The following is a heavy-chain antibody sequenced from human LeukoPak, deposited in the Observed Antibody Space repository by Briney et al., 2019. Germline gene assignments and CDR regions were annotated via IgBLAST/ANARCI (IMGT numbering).Heavy chain of an antibody. CDR2: IYYSGST. V-gene: IGHV4-39*07. D-gene: IGHD6-19*01. Sequence: SETLSLTCTVSGGSISSSSYYWVWIRQPPGKGLEWIGSIYYSGSTYYNPSLKSRVTISVDTSKNQFSLKLSSVTAADTAVYYCARVGGIAVAGTLDYWGQGTLVTVSS. J-gene: IGHJ4*02. CDR3: ARVGGIAVAGTLDY. CDR1: GGSISSSSYY.